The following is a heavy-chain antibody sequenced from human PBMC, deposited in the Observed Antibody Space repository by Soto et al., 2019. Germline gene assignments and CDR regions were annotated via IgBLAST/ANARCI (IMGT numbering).Heavy chain of an antibody. CDR1: GFTFSSYG. Sequence: QVQLVESGGGVVQPGRSLRLSCAASGFTFSSYGMHWVRQAPGKGLEWVAVIWYDGSNKYYADSVKGRFTISRDNSKNXXYLQMNSRRAEDTAVYYCAREWEIAAAGNRNWFDPWGQGTLVTVSS. J-gene: IGHJ5*02. D-gene: IGHD6-13*01. V-gene: IGHV3-33*01. CDR2: IWYDGSNK. CDR3: AREWEIAAAGNRNWFDP.